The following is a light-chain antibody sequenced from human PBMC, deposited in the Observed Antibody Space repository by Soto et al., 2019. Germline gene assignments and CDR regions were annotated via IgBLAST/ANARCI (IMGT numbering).Light chain of an antibody. CDR1: QSVSSSY. Sequence: ELVLTQSPGTLSLSPGERATLSCRASQSVSSSYLAWYQQKTGQAPRLVIYGASNRATDIPKRFSGGGSGTDLNLTISRLEPEDFAVYYCQKYGSSPRTCGQGTKVDI. J-gene: IGKJ1*01. V-gene: IGKV3-20*01. CDR3: QKYGSSPRT. CDR2: GAS.